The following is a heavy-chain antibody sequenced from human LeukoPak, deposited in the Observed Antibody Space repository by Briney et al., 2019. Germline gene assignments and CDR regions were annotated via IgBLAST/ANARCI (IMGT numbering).Heavy chain of an antibody. J-gene: IGHJ3*02. V-gene: IGHV4-59*01. CDR3: ARDSRRELLHAFDI. CDR1: GGSISSYY. D-gene: IGHD1-26*01. Sequence: SETLSLTCTVSGGSISSYYWSWIRQPPGKGLEWIGYIYYSGTTNYNPSLKSRVTISVDTSKNQFSLRLTSVTAADTAVYYCARDSRRELLHAFDIWGQGTMVTVSS. CDR2: IYYSGTT.